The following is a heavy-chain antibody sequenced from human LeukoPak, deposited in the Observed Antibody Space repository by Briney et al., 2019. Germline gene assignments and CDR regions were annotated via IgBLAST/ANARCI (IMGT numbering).Heavy chain of an antibody. Sequence: SGTLSLTCAVSGGSFSGYYWNWIRQPPGKGLEWIGEINPSGSTNYNPSLKSRVTISVDTSKNQFSLKLSSVTAADTAVYYCARGLGDSSGYYFDYWGQGTLVTVSS. CDR3: ARGLGDSSGYYFDY. V-gene: IGHV4-34*01. J-gene: IGHJ4*02. D-gene: IGHD3-22*01. CDR2: INPSGST. CDR1: GGSFSGYY.